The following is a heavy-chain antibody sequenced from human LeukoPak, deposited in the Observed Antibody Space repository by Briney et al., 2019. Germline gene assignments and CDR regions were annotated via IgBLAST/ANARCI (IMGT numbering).Heavy chain of an antibody. CDR1: GFTVSSNY. Sequence: GGSLRLSCAASGFTVSSNYMSWVRQAPGKGLESVSYISSSGSTIYYADSVKGRFTISRDNAKNSLYLQMNSLRAEDTAVYYCAKDVNMWLRTVDYWGQGTLVTVSS. CDR3: AKDVNMWLRTVDY. V-gene: IGHV3-11*01. D-gene: IGHD6-19*01. CDR2: ISSSGSTI. J-gene: IGHJ4*02.